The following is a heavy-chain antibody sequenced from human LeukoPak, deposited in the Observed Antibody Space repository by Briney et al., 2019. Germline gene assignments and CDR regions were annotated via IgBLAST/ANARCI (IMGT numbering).Heavy chain of an antibody. D-gene: IGHD1-26*01. CDR2: IYSGGST. V-gene: IGHV3-66*02. Sequence: GGSLRLSCAASGFTVSSNYMSWVRQAPGEGLEWVSVIYSGGSTYYADSVKGRFTISRDNSKNTLYLQMNSLRAEDTAVYYCARVGVGNWFDPWGQGTLVTVSS. CDR3: ARVGVGNWFDP. CDR1: GFTVSSNY. J-gene: IGHJ5*02.